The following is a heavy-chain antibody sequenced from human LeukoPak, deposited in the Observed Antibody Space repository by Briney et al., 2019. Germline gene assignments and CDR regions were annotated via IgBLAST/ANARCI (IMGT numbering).Heavy chain of an antibody. V-gene: IGHV4-39*07. D-gene: IGHD5-12*01. CDR3: ARHHRGIVATLGY. Sequence: SETLSLTCTVSGGSISSSSYYWGWLRQPPGKGLEWIGSIYYSGSTYYNPSLKSRVTISVDTSKNQFSLKLSSVTAADTAVYYCARHHRGIVATLGYWGQGTLVTVSS. J-gene: IGHJ4*02. CDR1: GGSISSSSYY. CDR2: IYYSGST.